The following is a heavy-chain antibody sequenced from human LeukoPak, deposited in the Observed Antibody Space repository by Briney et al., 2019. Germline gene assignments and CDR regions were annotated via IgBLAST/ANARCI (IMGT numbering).Heavy chain of an antibody. J-gene: IGHJ4*02. V-gene: IGHV3-48*02. CDR3: ARDFSPGQRFYFDY. CDR1: GCIFSSKS. Sequence: SGGSLRLSCAASGCIFSSKSMNWVRQAPGKGLEWVSYISYGSGTIYYADSVKGRFTISRDNAKNSQYLQMNSLRDEDTAVYYCARDFSPGQRFYFDYWGQGTLVTVSS. D-gene: IGHD6-25*01. CDR2: ISYGSGTI.